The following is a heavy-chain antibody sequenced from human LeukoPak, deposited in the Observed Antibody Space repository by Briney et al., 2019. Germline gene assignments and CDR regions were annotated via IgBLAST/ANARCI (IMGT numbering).Heavy chain of an antibody. Sequence: GGSLRLSCAASGFTFSSYWMSWVRQAPGKGLERVANINQDGSEKYYVDSVKGRFTISRDSAKNSLYLQMNSLRAEDTAVYFCARGTTDLDYWGQGSLVTVSS. J-gene: IGHJ4*02. V-gene: IGHV3-7*01. D-gene: IGHD1-1*01. CDR1: GFTFSSYW. CDR2: INQDGSEK. CDR3: ARGTTDLDY.